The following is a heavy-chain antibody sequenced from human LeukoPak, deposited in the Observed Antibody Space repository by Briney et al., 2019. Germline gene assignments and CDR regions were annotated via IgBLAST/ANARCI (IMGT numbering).Heavy chain of an antibody. Sequence: ASVKVSCKASGYTFTSYDINWVRQATGQGLEWMGWMNPNSGNTGYAQKFQGRVAMTRNTSISKAYMELSSLRSEDTAVYFCARKGPANYYYYYMDVWGKGTTVTVSS. CDR2: MNPNSGNT. D-gene: IGHD2-2*01. CDR1: GYTFTSYD. CDR3: ARKGPANYYYYYMDV. V-gene: IGHV1-8*01. J-gene: IGHJ6*03.